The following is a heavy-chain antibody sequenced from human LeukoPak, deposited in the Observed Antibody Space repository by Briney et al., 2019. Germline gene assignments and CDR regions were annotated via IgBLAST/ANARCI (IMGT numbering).Heavy chain of an antibody. CDR3: ARNGGYRYNWFDP. CDR1: GGTLSSYA. D-gene: IGHD4-17*01. V-gene: IGHV1-69*01. J-gene: IGHJ5*02. Sequence: ASVRVSCKASGGTLSSYAISWVRQAPGQGLEWMGGIIPIFGTANYAQKFQGRVTITADESTSTAYMELSSLRSEDTAVYYCARNGGYRYNWFDPWGQGTLVTVSS. CDR2: IIPIFGTA.